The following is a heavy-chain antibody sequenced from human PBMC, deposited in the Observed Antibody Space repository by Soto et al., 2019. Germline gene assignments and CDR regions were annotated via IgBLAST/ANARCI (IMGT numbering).Heavy chain of an antibody. CDR3: ARTTLRGGNFDS. CDR1: DYSVSSSNW. J-gene: IGHJ4*02. V-gene: IGHV4-28*01. D-gene: IGHD3-16*01. CDR2: ISYTGTT. Sequence: SETLSLTCVVSDYSVSSSNWWGWIRQPPGKGLEWIGYISYTGTTYYNPSLKSRVTMSVDTSKNQFSLQLTSVTAVDTAVYYCARTTLRGGNFDSWGQGTLVTAPQ.